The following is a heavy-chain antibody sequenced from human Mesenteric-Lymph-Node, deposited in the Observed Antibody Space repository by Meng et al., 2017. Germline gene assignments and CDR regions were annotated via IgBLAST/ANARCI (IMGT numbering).Heavy chain of an antibody. V-gene: IGHV1-3*01. CDR1: GYTFTTYA. J-gene: IGHJ3*02. D-gene: IGHD5-18*01. Sequence: ASVKVSCKASGYTFTTYAIHWVRQAPGHGLEWMGSTNAGNGNTKYSQKFQGRITITRDTSASTAYMELSSLRSEDTAVYYCANEGGYSYGHDAFDIWGQGTMVTVSS. CDR2: TNAGNGNT. CDR3: ANEGGYSYGHDAFDI.